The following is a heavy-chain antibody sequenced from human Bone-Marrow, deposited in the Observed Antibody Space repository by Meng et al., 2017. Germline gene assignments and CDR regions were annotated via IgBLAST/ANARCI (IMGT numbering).Heavy chain of an antibody. Sequence: QVQLVQAGSELKKPGASVQVSCKASGYTFTNYAINWLRQAPGQGLEWMGWIDTNTGNPTYAQGFTGRFVFSLDTSVSTAYLQISSLKADDTAVYYCTRDGYSDCSSTSCFDYWGQGTLVTVSS. CDR2: IDTNTGNP. J-gene: IGHJ4*02. D-gene: IGHD2-2*01. CDR1: GYTFTNYA. CDR3: TRDGYSDCSSTSCFDY. V-gene: IGHV7-4-1*02.